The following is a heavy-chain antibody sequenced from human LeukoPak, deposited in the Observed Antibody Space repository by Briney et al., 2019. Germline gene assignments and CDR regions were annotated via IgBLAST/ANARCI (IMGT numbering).Heavy chain of an antibody. V-gene: IGHV3-21*01. D-gene: IGHD1-1*01. CDR3: ARAVQGRVFDY. Sequence: GGSLRLSCAASTFTFSSYNMNWVRQAPGKGLEWVSSISSSSSYIYYADSVKGRFTISRDNTKNSLYLQMNSLRAEDTAVYYCARAVQGRVFDYWGQGALVTVSS. CDR2: ISSSSSYI. J-gene: IGHJ4*02. CDR1: TFTFSSYN.